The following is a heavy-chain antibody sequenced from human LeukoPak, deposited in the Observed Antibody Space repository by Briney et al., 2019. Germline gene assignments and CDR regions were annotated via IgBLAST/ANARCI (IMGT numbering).Heavy chain of an antibody. Sequence: GGSLRLSCAASGNYWMHWVRQAPGKGLVWVSHINSDGSWTSYADSVKGRFTISKGNAKNTVYLQMNSLRAEDTAVYYCVSFYETYWGRGTLVTVSS. CDR1: GNYW. V-gene: IGHV3-74*01. CDR3: VSFYETY. CDR2: INSDGSWT. J-gene: IGHJ4*02. D-gene: IGHD2/OR15-2a*01.